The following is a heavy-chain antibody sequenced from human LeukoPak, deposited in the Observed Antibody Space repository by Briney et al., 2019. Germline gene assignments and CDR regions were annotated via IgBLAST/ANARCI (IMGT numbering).Heavy chain of an antibody. Sequence: GGSLRLSCAASGFTFSSYSMNWVRQAPGKGLEWVSSISSSSSYIYYADSVKGRFTISRGNAKNSLYLQMNSLRAEDTAVYYCIAAAGDAFDIWGQGTMVTVSS. D-gene: IGHD6-13*01. CDR3: IAAAGDAFDI. V-gene: IGHV3-21*01. J-gene: IGHJ3*02. CDR2: ISSSSSYI. CDR1: GFTFSSYS.